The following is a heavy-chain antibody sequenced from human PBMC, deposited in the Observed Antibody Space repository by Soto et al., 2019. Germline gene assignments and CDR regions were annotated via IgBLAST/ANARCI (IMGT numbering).Heavy chain of an antibody. Sequence: QVQLVQSGAEEKKPGASVKVSCKASGYTFTSYAMHWVRQAPGQRLEWMGWINAGNGNTKYSQKFQGRVTITRDTSASTANLELSSLRTEDTAVYYCARTDPGVIIDYYDDGMDAWGQGTTVTVSS. CDR1: GYTFTSYA. D-gene: IGHD3-10*01. CDR2: INAGNGNT. CDR3: ARTDPGVIIDYYDDGMDA. V-gene: IGHV1-3*05. J-gene: IGHJ6*02.